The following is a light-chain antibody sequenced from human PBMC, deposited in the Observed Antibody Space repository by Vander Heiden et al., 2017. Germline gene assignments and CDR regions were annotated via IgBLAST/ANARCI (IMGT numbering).Light chain of an antibody. CDR2: AAS. J-gene: IGKJ3*01. V-gene: IGKV1-39*01. CDR3: QQSYSTLFT. Sequence: QMTQSPSSLSASVGPRVTITCRASQSISSYLNWYQQKPGKAPKLLIYAASSLQSGVPSRFSGSGSGTDFTLTISSLQPEDFATYYCQQSYSTLFTFGPGTKVDIK. CDR1: QSISSY.